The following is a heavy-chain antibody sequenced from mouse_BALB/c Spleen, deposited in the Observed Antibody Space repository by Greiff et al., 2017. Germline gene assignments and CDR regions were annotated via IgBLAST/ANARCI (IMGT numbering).Heavy chain of an antibody. CDR1: GYTFTSYN. J-gene: IGHJ3*01. D-gene: IGHD2-14*01. V-gene: IGHV1-12*01. Sequence: QVQLQQSGAKLVKPGASVKMSCKASGYTFTSYNMHWVKQTPGQGLEWIGAIYPGNGDTSYNQKFKGKATLTADKSSSTAYMQLSSLTSEDSAVYYCAREGYDVRFAYWGQGTLVTVSA. CDR2: IYPGNGDT. CDR3: AREGYDVRFAY.